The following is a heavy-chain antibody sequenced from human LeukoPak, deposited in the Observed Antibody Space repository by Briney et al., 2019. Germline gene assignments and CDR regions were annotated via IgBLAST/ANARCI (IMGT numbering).Heavy chain of an antibody. D-gene: IGHD5-12*01. CDR2: IKQDGSEK. CDR1: GFILSTSW. J-gene: IGHJ4*02. Sequence: GGSLRLSCAASGFILSTSWMSWVRQARGKGLECVANIKQDGSEKYYVDSVKGRFTISRDNAKNSLYLQMNSLRAEDTAVYYCARGERDIVAATVDYWGQGTLVTVSS. V-gene: IGHV3-7*01. CDR3: ARGERDIVAATVDY.